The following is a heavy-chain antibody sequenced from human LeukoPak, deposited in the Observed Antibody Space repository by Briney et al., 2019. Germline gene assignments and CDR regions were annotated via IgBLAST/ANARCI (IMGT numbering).Heavy chain of an antibody. CDR3: ARNRDYGDYGGFDY. J-gene: IGHJ4*02. Sequence: PSETLSLTCSVSGGSISSYYWSWLRQPPGKGLEWIGYIYYSGSTNYNPSLKSRVTISVDTSKNQFSLKLSSVTAADTAVYYCARNRDYGDYGGFDYWGQGTLVTVSS. D-gene: IGHD4-17*01. V-gene: IGHV4-59*01. CDR1: GGSISSYY. CDR2: IYYSGST.